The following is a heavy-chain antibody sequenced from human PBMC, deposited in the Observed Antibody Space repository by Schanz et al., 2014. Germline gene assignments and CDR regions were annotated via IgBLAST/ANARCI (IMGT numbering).Heavy chain of an antibody. D-gene: IGHD3-22*01. CDR2: ISYHGSER. Sequence: QVQLVESGGGVVQPGRSLRLSCAGSAFSFSDYGMHWVRQAPGRGLEWVAVISYHGSERYYADSVKGRFTISRDNSKNTLYLQMNSLRTEDTAVYFCAKSYDTSGYSGFDYWGQGTLVTVSS. J-gene: IGHJ4*02. CDR1: AFSFSDYG. V-gene: IGHV3-30*18. CDR3: AKSYDTSGYSGFDY.